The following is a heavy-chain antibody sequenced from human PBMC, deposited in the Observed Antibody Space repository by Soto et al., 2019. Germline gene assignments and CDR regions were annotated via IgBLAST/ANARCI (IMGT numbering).Heavy chain of an antibody. Sequence: SETLSLTCTVCGGSISRYYWSWIRQPPGKALVWIGYIYYTGSINYNPSLKSRVTMSLDASKNQFSLKLTSVTAADTAVYFCARGDPSRGLGYYYYGLGVWGQGTTVTVSS. CDR2: IYYTGSI. V-gene: IGHV4-59*01. J-gene: IGHJ6*02. D-gene: IGHD3-10*01. CDR3: ARGDPSRGLGYYYYGLGV. CDR1: GGSISRYY.